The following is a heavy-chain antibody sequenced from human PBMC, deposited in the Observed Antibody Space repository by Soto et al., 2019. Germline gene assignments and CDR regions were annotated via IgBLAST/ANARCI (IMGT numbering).Heavy chain of an antibody. CDR1: GYTFTSYY. Sequence: GASVKVSWKAAGYTFTSYYMHWVRQAPGQGLEWMEIINPSGGSTSYAQKFQGRVTMTRDTSTSTVYMELSSLRSEDTAVYYCARDISHPKGLRSLGYYYYGMDVWGQGTTVTVSS. CDR2: INPSGGST. CDR3: ARDISHPKGLRSLGYYYYGMDV. V-gene: IGHV1-46*01. D-gene: IGHD5-12*01. J-gene: IGHJ6*02.